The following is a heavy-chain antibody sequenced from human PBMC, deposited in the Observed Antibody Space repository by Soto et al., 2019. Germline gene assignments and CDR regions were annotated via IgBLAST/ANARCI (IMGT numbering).Heavy chain of an antibody. D-gene: IGHD6-13*01. V-gene: IGHV4-34*01. CDR3: ARGVTGYSSSWYAY. J-gene: IGHJ4*02. CDR2: INQGGTT. CDR1: GGSFSGHY. Sequence: LSLTCAVYGGSFSGHYWSWIRQPPGKGLEWIGEINQGGTTNYNPSLKSRVTMSVDTSKNQFSLKLSSVTAADTAVYYCARGVTGYSSSWYAYWGQGTMVTVYS.